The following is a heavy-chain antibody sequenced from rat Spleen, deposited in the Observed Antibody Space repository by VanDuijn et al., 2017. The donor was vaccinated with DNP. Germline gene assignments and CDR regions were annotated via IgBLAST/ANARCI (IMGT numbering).Heavy chain of an antibody. V-gene: IGHV3-1*01. CDR1: GYSITSNY. J-gene: IGHJ2*01. Sequence: VQLMESGPGLVQPSETLSLTCSVTGYSITSNYWGWIRKFPGNKMEWIGHIRNSGSTTYNPSLKSRISITRDTSKNQFFLQLNSVTTEDTATYYCARLEFGGYTYYFDYWGQGVMVTVSS. CDR3: ARLEFGGYTYYFDY. CDR2: IRNSGST. D-gene: IGHD1-11*01.